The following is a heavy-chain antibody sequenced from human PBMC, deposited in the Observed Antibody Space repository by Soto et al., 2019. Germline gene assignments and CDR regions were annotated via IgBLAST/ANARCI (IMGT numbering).Heavy chain of an antibody. CDR1: GGSISSSSYY. V-gene: IGHV4-39*01. J-gene: IGHJ4*02. CDR3: ARPGLTSSGFDY. D-gene: IGHD6-19*01. Sequence: QLQLQESGPGLVKPSETLSLTCTVSGGSISSSSYYWGWIRQPPGKGLEWIGSIYYSGSTYYNPSLKSRVTISVDTSKNQFSLKLSSVTAVDTAVYYCARPGLTSSGFDYWGQGTLVTVSS. CDR2: IYYSGST.